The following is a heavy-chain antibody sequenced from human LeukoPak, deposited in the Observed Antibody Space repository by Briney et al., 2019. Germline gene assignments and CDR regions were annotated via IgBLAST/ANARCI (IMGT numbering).Heavy chain of an antibody. CDR2: IIPIFGTA. J-gene: IGHJ5*02. Sequence: ASVKVSCKASGGTFSSYAISWVRQAPGQGLEWMGGIIPIFGTANYAQKFQGRVTITADESTSTAYIELSSLRSEDTAVYYCARRYFDWLSRFDPWGQGTLVTVSS. V-gene: IGHV1-69*13. CDR1: GGTFSSYA. CDR3: ARRYFDWLSRFDP. D-gene: IGHD3-9*01.